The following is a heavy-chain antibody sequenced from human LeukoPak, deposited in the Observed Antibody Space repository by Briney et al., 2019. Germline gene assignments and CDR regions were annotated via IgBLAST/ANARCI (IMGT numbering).Heavy chain of an antibody. V-gene: IGHV3-7*01. CDR2: IKQDGSEK. J-gene: IGHJ4*02. Sequence: GESLRLSCAASGFTFSNYWMNWVRQAPGKGLEWVANIKQDGSEKYYVDSVKGRFTISRDNAKNSLYLQLNSLRVEDTAVYYCASQRFLDYWGQGTLVTVSS. CDR1: GFTFSNYW. D-gene: IGHD3-3*01. CDR3: ASQRFLDY.